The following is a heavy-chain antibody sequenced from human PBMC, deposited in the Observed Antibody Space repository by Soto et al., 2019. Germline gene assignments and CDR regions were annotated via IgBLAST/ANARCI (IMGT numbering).Heavy chain of an antibody. D-gene: IGHD3-10*01. J-gene: IGHJ6*03. CDR2: IYYSGST. Sequence: PSETLSLTCTVSGGSISSSSYYWGWIRQPPGKGLEWIGSIYYSGSTYYNPSLKSRVTISVDTSKNQFSLKLSSVTAADTAVYYCARQLYYCSAPHYDYIYFRAKRTTVTVS. CDR1: GGSISSSSYY. CDR3: ARQLYYCSAPHYDYIYF. V-gene: IGHV4-39*01.